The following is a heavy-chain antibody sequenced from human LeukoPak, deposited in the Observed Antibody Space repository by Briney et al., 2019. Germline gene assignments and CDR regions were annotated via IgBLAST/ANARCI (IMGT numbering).Heavy chain of an antibody. Sequence: GGSLRLSCMASGFSFSSYAMNWVRQAPGKGLEWVSAISFTGSNTYYADSVRGRFTISRDNSKNTLYLQMNSLRAEDTAVYYCAKVGDYYYGSGSYYDWFDPWGQGTLVTVSS. CDR1: GFSFSSYA. D-gene: IGHD3-10*01. CDR3: AKVGDYYYGSGSYYDWFDP. J-gene: IGHJ5*02. V-gene: IGHV3-23*01. CDR2: ISFTGSNT.